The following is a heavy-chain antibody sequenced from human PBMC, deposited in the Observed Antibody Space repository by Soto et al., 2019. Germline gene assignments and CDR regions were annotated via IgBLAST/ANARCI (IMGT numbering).Heavy chain of an antibody. CDR1: GFTFSSYG. CDR3: ARDGPTGYSSGWYGDY. V-gene: IGHV3-33*01. CDR2: IWYDGSNK. Sequence: QVQLVESGGGVVQPGRSLRLSCAASGFTFSSYGMHWVRQAPGKGLEWVAVIWYDGSNKYYADSVKGRFTISRDNSKNTLYLQMNSLRAEDTAVYYCARDGPTGYSSGWYGDYWGQGTLVTVSS. D-gene: IGHD6-19*01. J-gene: IGHJ4*02.